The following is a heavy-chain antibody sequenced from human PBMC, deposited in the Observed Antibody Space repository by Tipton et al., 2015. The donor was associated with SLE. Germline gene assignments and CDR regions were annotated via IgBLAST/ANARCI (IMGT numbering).Heavy chain of an antibody. V-gene: IGHV4-39*07. CDR3: AKNSGSYYFDD. CDR2: INHRGDT. Sequence: TLSLTCTVSGDSISSSGHYWSWIRQPPGKGLEWIAEINHRGDTNHNPSLKSRVTMSVDTSKNQFSLKLNSVTAADTAVYYCAKNSGSYYFDDWGQGTLVTVSS. D-gene: IGHD3-10*01. J-gene: IGHJ4*02. CDR1: GDSISSSGHY.